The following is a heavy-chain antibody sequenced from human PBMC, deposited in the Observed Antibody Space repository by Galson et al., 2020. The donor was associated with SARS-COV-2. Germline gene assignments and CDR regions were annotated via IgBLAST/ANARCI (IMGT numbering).Heavy chain of an antibody. CDR1: GFTFSSYS. Sequence: GGSLRLSCTTSGFTFSSYSMDWVRQAPGKGLEWVSSISSSSTYIYYADSVKGRFTISRDNAKNSVYLQMNSLRAEYTAVYYCAREASPGLATIGDFFDIWGQGTMVTVSA. CDR2: ISSSSTYI. V-gene: IGHV3-21*01. CDR3: AREASPGLATIGDFFDI. J-gene: IGHJ3*02. D-gene: IGHD5-12*01.